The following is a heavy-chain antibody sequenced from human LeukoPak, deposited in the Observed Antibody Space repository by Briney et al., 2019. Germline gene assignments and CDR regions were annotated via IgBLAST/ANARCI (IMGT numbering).Heavy chain of an antibody. V-gene: IGHV3-48*04. CDR1: GFTFSSYS. CDR2: ISSSSIPI. D-gene: IGHD3-3*01. J-gene: IGHJ3*02. Sequence: QPGGSLRLSCAASGFTFSSYSMNWVRQAPGKGMEGVSYISSSSIPIYYARPAKSRFTISRDNTKNSLYLQMNSLRAEATAVYYCARDLVPYYDFWSDQGRGYRSNAFDIWGQGTMVTVSS. CDR3: ARDLVPYYDFWSDQGRGYRSNAFDI.